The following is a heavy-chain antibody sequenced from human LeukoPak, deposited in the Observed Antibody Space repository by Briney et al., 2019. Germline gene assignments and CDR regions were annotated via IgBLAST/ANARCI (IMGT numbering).Heavy chain of an antibody. CDR3: AGRGYSYGLYFDY. V-gene: IGHV4-59*08. CDR2: IYYSGST. Sequence: SETLSLTCTVSGGSISSYYWSWIRQPPGKGLEWIGYIYYSGSTNYNPSLKSRVTISVDTSKNQFSLKLSSVTAADTAVYYCAGRGYSYGLYFDYWGQGTLVTVSS. D-gene: IGHD5-18*01. J-gene: IGHJ4*02. CDR1: GGSISSYY.